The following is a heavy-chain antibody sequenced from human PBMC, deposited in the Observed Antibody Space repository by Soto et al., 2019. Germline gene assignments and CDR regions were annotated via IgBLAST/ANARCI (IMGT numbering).Heavy chain of an antibody. CDR1: GFTFSSYA. CDR3: APTPIQYYGMDV. Sequence: PGGSLRLSCAASGFTFSSYAMSWVRQAPGKGLEWVSGITGNARSTYYADSVKGRFTISRDNSKNTLYLQMNSLTGADTAVYYCAPTPIQYYGMDVWGQGTTVTVSS. J-gene: IGHJ6*02. V-gene: IGHV3-23*01. CDR2: ITGNARST.